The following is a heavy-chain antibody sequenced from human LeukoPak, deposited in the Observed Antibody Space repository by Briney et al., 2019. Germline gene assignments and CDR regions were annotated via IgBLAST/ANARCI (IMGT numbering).Heavy chain of an antibody. CDR3: AKAPPYSSSWFQYYFDY. J-gene: IGHJ4*02. Sequence: GRSLRLSCAASGFTFSSYAMSWVRQAPGKGLECVSSSNASIGSTYYADSVKGRFTISRDNSKNTLYLQMNSLRAEDTALYYCAKAPPYSSSWFQYYFDYWGQGTLVTAS. CDR2: SNASIGST. CDR1: GFTFSSYA. V-gene: IGHV3-23*01. D-gene: IGHD6-13*01.